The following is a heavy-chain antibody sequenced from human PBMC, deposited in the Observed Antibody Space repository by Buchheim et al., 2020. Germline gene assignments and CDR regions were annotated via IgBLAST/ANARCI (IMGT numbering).Heavy chain of an antibody. CDR2: IWYDGSNK. V-gene: IGHV3-33*01. CDR3: ARVLLPFYYYYYGMDV. J-gene: IGHJ6*02. Sequence: QVQLVESGGGVVQPGRSLRLSCAASGFTFSSYGMHWVRQAPGKGLEWVAVIWYDGSNKYYADSVKGRFTISRDNSKNTLYLQMNSLRAEDTAVYYCARVLLPFYYYYYGMDVWGQGTT. D-gene: IGHD2-15*01. CDR1: GFTFSSYG.